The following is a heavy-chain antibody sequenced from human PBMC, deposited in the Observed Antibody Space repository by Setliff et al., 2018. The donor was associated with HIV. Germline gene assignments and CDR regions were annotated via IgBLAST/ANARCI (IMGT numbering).Heavy chain of an antibody. CDR3: ARQSSNTWSWFDP. J-gene: IGHJ5*02. CDR1: GDSIGDYY. D-gene: IGHD6-13*01. V-gene: IGHV4-59*08. Sequence: SETLSLTCTVSGDSIGDYYWSWIRQPPGKGLEWVGHIYSTGDTNYNPSLKSRVTMSVDTSKNQFSLNLIFVTAADTAVYYCARQSSNTWSWFDPWGQGTLVTVSS. CDR2: IYSTGDT.